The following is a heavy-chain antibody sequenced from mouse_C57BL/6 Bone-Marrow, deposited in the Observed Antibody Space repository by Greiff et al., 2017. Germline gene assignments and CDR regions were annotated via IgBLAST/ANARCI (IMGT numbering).Heavy chain of an antibody. CDR2: IDPENGDT. V-gene: IGHV14-4*01. CDR3: TTTVGYFDY. Sequence: LVESGAELVRPGASVKLSCTASGFNIKDDYMHWVKQRPEQGLEWIGWIDPENGDTEYASKFQGKATITADTSSNTAYLQLSSLTSEDTAVYYCTTTVGYFDYWGQGTTLTGSS. J-gene: IGHJ2*01. CDR1: GFNIKDDY. D-gene: IGHD1-1*01.